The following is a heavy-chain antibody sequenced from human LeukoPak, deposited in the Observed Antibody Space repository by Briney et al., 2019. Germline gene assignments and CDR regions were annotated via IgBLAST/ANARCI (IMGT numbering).Heavy chain of an antibody. CDR2: IYYRGST. D-gene: IGHD6-6*01. CDR3: ARCIGSSSFARWFDP. V-gene: IGHV4-59*01. Sequence: PSETLSLTCTVSGGSLSSYYRSWIRQPPGKGLEWIGYIYYRGSTSYNPSLRSRVTISVDTSKNQFSLKLSSVTAADTAVYYCARCIGSSSFARWFDPWGQRALVTVSS. J-gene: IGHJ5*02. CDR1: GGSLSSYY.